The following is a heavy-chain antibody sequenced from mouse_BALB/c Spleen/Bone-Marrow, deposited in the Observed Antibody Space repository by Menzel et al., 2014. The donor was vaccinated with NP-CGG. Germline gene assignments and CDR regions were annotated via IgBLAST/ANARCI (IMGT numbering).Heavy chain of an antibody. J-gene: IGHJ4*01. V-gene: IGHV1S81*02. CDR1: GFTFTNYW. Sequence: VQLQQSGDELVKPGASVKLSCMASGFTFTNYWIHWVKQRPGQGPEWIGEINPNNGRTNYNEKFKSKATLTEDKSSSTAYMQLSSLTSEDSAVYYCARDGNYRYAMDYWGQGTSVTVSS. CDR2: INPNNGRT. CDR3: ARDGNYRYAMDY. D-gene: IGHD2-1*01.